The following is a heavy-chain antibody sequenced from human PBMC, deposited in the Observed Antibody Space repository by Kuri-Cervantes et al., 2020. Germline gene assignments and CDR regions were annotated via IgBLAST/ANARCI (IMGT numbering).Heavy chain of an antibody. V-gene: IGHV3-30-3*02. CDR2: ISYDGSNK. D-gene: IGHD3-10*01. CDR1: GFTFSSYA. CDR3: AKSGHTHSGSYSFYYYGMDV. J-gene: IGHJ6*02. Sequence: GGSLRLSCAASGFTFSSYAMHWVRQAPGKGLEWVAVISYDGSNKYYADSVKGRFTISRDNSKNTLYLQMNSLRAEDPAVYYCAKSGHTHSGSYSFYYYGMDVWGQGTMVTVSS.